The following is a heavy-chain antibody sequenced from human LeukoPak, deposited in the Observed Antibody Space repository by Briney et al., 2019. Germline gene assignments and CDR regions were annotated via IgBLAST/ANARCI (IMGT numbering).Heavy chain of an antibody. V-gene: IGHV3-53*01. Sequence: GGSLRLSCAASGFTVSSNYMSWVRQAPGKGLEWVSVIYSGGSTYYADSVKGRFTISRDNSKNTLYLQMNSVRAEDTAVYYCARAATWFGPNWFDPWGQGTLVTVSS. J-gene: IGHJ5*02. CDR2: IYSGGST. CDR1: GFTVSSNY. D-gene: IGHD3-10*01. CDR3: ARAATWFGPNWFDP.